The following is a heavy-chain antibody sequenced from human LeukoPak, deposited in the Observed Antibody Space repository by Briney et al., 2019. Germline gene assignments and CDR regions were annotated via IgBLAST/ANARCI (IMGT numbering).Heavy chain of an antibody. CDR3: AKGAYIDV. J-gene: IGHJ6*03. CDR2: ITGSSGTT. V-gene: IGHV3-23*01. Sequence: PGGSLRLSCAASGFTFSSYALTWVRQAPGKGLEWVSSITGSSGTTYYADSVKGRFIISRDKSKNTLYLQVNSLRDEDTAVYFCAKGAYIDVWGRGTTVTVSS. CDR1: GFTFSSYA.